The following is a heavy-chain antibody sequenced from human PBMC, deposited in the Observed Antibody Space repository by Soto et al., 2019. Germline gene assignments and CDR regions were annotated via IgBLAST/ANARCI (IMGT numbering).Heavy chain of an antibody. CDR1: GGSISSYY. CDR2: IYYSGST. Sequence: QVQLQESGPGLVKPSETLSLPCTVSGGSISSYYWSWIRQPPGKGLEWIGYIYYSGSTNYNPSLKSRVTISVDTSKNQFSLTLSSMTAADTTVYYCARGRPWELYDYWGQGTLVTVSS. J-gene: IGHJ4*02. D-gene: IGHD1-26*01. CDR3: ARGRPWELYDY. V-gene: IGHV4-59*01.